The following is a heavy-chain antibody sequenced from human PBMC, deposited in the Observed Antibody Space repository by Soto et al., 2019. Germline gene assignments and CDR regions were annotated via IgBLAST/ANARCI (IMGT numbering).Heavy chain of an antibody. CDR1: GFTFSSYA. D-gene: IGHD3-3*01. V-gene: IGHV3-30-3*01. Sequence: GGSLRLSCAASGFTFSSYAMHWVRQAPGKGLEWVAVISYDGSNKYYADSVKGRFTISRDNSKNTLYLQMNSLRAEDTAVYYCARDKLTIFGVVKYYYYYGMDVWGQGTTVTVSS. J-gene: IGHJ6*02. CDR2: ISYDGSNK. CDR3: ARDKLTIFGVVKYYYYYGMDV.